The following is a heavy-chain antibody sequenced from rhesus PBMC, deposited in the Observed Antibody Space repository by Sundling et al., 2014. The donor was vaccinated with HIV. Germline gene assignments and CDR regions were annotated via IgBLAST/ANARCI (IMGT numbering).Heavy chain of an antibody. CDR3: ARKTPGLGGLDY. CDR1: GGSISGNY. CDR2: IGGSSGST. D-gene: IGHD3-40*01. V-gene: IGHV4-165*01. Sequence: QVQLQESGPGLVKPSETLSLTCAVSGGSISGNYWSWIRQPPGKGLEWIGYIGGSSGSTYYNPSLKSRVTISTDTSKNQFSLKLTSVTAADTAVYYCARKTPGLGGLDYWGQGVLVTVSS. J-gene: IGHJ4*01.